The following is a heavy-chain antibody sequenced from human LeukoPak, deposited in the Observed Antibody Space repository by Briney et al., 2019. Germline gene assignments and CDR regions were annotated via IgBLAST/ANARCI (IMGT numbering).Heavy chain of an antibody. CDR1: GFTFSSYS. Sequence: NPGGSLRLSCAASGFTFSSYSMSWVRQPPGKGLEWVSSISSSSTYIYYADSVKVRFSISRDNAKNSLYLQMNSLRAEDTAVYYCAREPLTPGEIDGAFDIWGQGTMVTVSS. CDR3: AREPLTPGEIDGAFDI. J-gene: IGHJ3*02. D-gene: IGHD4-23*01. V-gene: IGHV3-21*01. CDR2: ISSSSTYI.